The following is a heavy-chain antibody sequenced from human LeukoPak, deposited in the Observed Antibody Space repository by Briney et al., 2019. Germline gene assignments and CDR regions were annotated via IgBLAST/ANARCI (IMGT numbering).Heavy chain of an antibody. V-gene: IGHV4-38-2*01. CDR2: IHRSGIT. CDR1: GYSISSGYY. D-gene: IGHD3-10*01. Sequence: PSETLSLTCAVSGYSISSGYYWVWIRQPPGKGLEWIGSIHRSGITNYNPSLTSRVTISVDTSKNQFSLRLSSVTAADTAVYYCARGKPPPGGWGQGTLVTVSS. CDR3: ARGKPPPGG. J-gene: IGHJ4*02.